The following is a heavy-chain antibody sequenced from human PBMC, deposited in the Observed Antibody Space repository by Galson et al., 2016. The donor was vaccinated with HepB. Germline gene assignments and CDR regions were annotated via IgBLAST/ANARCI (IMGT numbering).Heavy chain of an antibody. CDR3: AKDRDDFLPHNDLDY. CDR2: ISGSGGNT. J-gene: IGHJ4*02. D-gene: IGHD3-3*01. V-gene: IGHV3-23*01. CDR1: LSTIRNYA. Sequence: SLRLSCAASLSTIRNYAMHWVRQAPGKGLKWVSAISGSGGNTYYADSVKGRFTISRDNSKNTLFLQLNSLRAEDTAVYNCAKDRDDFLPHNDLDYWGQGTLVTVSS.